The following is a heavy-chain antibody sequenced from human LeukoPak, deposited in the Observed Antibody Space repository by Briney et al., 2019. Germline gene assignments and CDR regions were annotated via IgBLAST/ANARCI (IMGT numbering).Heavy chain of an antibody. CDR2: INPNSGGT. J-gene: IGHJ5*02. V-gene: IGHV1-2*06. CDR3: ARGVVVPAAGNNWFDP. CDR1: GYTFTGYY. Sequence: GASVKVSCKASGYTFTGYYMHWVRQAPGQGLEWMGRINPNSGGTNYAQKFQGRVTMTRDTSISTAYMELSRLRSDDTAVYYCARGVVVPAAGNNWFDPWGQGTLVTVSS. D-gene: IGHD2-2*01.